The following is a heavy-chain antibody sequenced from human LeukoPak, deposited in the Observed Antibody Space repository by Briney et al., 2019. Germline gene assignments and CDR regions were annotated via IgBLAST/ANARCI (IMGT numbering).Heavy chain of an antibody. J-gene: IGHJ4*02. D-gene: IGHD4-17*01. Sequence: SETLSLTRTVSGGSISSSSYYWGWIRQPPGKGLEWIGSIYYSRSTYYNPSLKSRVTISVDTSKNQFSLKLSSVTAADTAVYYCARVPTVTFFDYWGQGTLVTVSS. CDR1: GGSISSSSYY. CDR3: ARVPTVTFFDY. V-gene: IGHV4-39*01. CDR2: IYYSRST.